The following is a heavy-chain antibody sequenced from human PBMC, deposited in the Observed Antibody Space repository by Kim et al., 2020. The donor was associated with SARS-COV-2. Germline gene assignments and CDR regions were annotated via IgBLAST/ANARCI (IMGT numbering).Heavy chain of an antibody. J-gene: IGHJ4*02. CDR3: ARGLGDYVFDY. D-gene: IGHD4-17*01. V-gene: IGHV4-59*13. Sequence: SETLSLTCTVSGGSISSYYWSWIRQPPGKGLEWIGYIYYSGSTNYNPSLKSRVTISVDTSKNQFSLKLSSVTAADTAVYYCARGLGDYVFDYWGQGTLVTVSS. CDR1: GGSISSYY. CDR2: IYYSGST.